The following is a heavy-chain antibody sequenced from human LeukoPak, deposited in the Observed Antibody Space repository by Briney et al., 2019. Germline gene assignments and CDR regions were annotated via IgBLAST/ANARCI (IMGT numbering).Heavy chain of an antibody. CDR3: ARGDIVVVPAATDFDY. Sequence: GGSLRLSCAASGFTFSSYGMHWVRQAPGKGLEWVAVIWYDGSNKYYADSVKDRFTISRDNSKNTLYLQMNSLRAEDTAVYYCARGDIVVVPAATDFDYWGQGTLVTVSS. V-gene: IGHV3-33*01. D-gene: IGHD2-2*01. CDR2: IWYDGSNK. CDR1: GFTFSSYG. J-gene: IGHJ4*02.